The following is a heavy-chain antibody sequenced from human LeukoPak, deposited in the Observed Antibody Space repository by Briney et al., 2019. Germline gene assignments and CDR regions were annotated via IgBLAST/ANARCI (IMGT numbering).Heavy chain of an antibody. CDR3: ASNLIAAVATDAFDI. CDR1: GYTFTSYY. Sequence: ASVKVSCKASGYTFTSYYMHWVRQAPGQGLEWMGIINPSGGSTSYAQKFQGRVTMTRDTSTSTVYMELSSLRSEDTAVYYCASNLIAAVATDAFDIWGQGTMVTVSS. V-gene: IGHV1-46*01. D-gene: IGHD6-6*01. J-gene: IGHJ3*02. CDR2: INPSGGST.